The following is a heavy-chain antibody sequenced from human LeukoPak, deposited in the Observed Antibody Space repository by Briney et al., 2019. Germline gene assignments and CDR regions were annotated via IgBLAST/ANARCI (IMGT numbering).Heavy chain of an antibody. CDR3: ARAVGYGSGTYRQYYFDY. CDR1: GYTFTGYY. Sequence: ASVKVSCKASGYTFTGYYIHWVRQAPGQGLEWMGWINPNSGGTNYAQNFQGRVTMSRDTSINTAYMELSRLRSDDTAVYYCARAVGYGSGTYRQYYFDYWSQGTLVTVSS. V-gene: IGHV1-2*02. D-gene: IGHD3-10*01. J-gene: IGHJ4*02. CDR2: INPNSGGT.